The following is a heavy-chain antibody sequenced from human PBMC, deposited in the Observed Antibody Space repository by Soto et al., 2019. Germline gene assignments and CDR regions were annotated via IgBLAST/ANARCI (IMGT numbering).Heavy chain of an antibody. CDR3: ARQVAAASTVNWFDP. CDR2: IYYSGST. D-gene: IGHD6-13*01. CDR1: GGSISSSSYY. V-gene: IGHV4-39*01. J-gene: IGHJ5*02. Sequence: SETLSLTCTVSGGSISSSSYYWGWIRQPPGKGLEWIGSIYYSGSTYYKTSLKSRVTISVDTSKNQFSLKLSSVTAADTAVYYCARQVAAASTVNWFDPWGQGTLVTVS.